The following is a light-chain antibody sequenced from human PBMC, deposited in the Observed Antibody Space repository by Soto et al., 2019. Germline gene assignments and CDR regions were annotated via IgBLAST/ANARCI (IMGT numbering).Light chain of an antibody. V-gene: IGKV1-12*01. J-gene: IGKJ5*01. Sequence: QLTPSPSSLSASVGYRVIITCRASQSVSTWLAWYQQKPGKAPKLLIYAASSLFSGVPSRFSGSGSGTDFTLTISSLQPGDFATYYCQQADSLPLVTFGQGTRLEI. CDR1: QSVSTW. CDR3: QQADSLPLVT. CDR2: AAS.